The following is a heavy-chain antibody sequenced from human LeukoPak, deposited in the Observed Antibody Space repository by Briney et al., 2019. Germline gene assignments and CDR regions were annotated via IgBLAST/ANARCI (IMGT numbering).Heavy chain of an antibody. Sequence: GGSLRLSCAASGFTFSSYAMSWVRQAPGKGLEWVSVISGSGGTKYHADSVKGRFTISRDNSKNTLYLQMNSLRAEDTAVYYCAKAQVGRWLLFDYWGQGTLVTVSS. CDR1: GFTFSSYA. D-gene: IGHD5-24*01. J-gene: IGHJ4*02. V-gene: IGHV3-23*01. CDR2: ISGSGGTK. CDR3: AKAQVGRWLLFDY.